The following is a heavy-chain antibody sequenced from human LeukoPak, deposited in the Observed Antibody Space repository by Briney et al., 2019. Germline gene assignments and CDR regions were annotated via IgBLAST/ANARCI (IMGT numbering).Heavy chain of an antibody. V-gene: IGHV4-4*07. CDR3: AREVEMATSGWPPTFDY. CDR1: GGSTSSYY. D-gene: IGHD5-24*01. CDR2: IYTSGST. J-gene: IGHJ4*02. Sequence: KTSETLSLTCTVSGGSTSSYYWSWIRQPAGKGLEWIGRIYTSGSTNYNPSLKSRVTMSVDTSKNQFSLKLSSVTAADTAVYYCAREVEMATSGWPPTFDYWGQGTLVTVSS.